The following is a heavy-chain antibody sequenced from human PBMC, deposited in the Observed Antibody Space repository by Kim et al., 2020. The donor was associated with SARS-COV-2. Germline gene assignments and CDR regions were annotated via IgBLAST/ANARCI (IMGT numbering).Heavy chain of an antibody. CDR3: ARMGMDIVATGEFDP. J-gene: IGHJ5*02. CDR2: IIPIFGTA. D-gene: IGHD5-12*01. Sequence: SVKVSCKASGGTFSSYAISWVRQAPGQGLEWMGGIIPIFGTANYAQKFQGRVTITADESTSTAYMELSSLRSEDTAVYYCARMGMDIVATGEFDPWGQGTLVTVSS. CDR1: GGTFSSYA. V-gene: IGHV1-69*13.